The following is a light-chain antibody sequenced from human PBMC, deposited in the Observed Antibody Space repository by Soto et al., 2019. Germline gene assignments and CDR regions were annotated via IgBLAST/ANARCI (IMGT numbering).Light chain of an antibody. J-gene: IGLJ2*01. Sequence: QSALTQPPSASGSPGQSVTISCTGTSRDVGGYNFVSWYQQHPGKAPKLMIYEVSERPSGVPDRFSGSKSGNTASLTVSGLQADDEADYYCTSYAGSNIPVVFGGGTKLTVL. V-gene: IGLV2-8*01. CDR2: EVS. CDR3: TSYAGSNIPVV. CDR1: SRDVGGYNF.